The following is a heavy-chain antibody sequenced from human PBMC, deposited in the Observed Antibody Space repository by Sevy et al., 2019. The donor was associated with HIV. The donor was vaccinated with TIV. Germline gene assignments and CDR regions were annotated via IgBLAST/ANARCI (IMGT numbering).Heavy chain of an antibody. CDR1: VFTFSNAW. Sequence: GGSLRLSCAASVFTFSNAWMSWVRQAPGKGLEWVGRIKSKTDGGTTDYAAPVKGRFTISRDDSKNTLYLQMNSLKTEDTAVYYCTTDPLDYDYVWGSLGAFDIWGQGTMVTVSS. CDR3: TTDPLDYDYVWGSLGAFDI. J-gene: IGHJ3*02. D-gene: IGHD3-16*01. V-gene: IGHV3-15*01. CDR2: IKSKTDGGTT.